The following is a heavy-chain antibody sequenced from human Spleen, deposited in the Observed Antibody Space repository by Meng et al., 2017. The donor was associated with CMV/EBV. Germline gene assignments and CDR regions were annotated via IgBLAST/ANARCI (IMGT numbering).Heavy chain of an antibody. Sequence: ASVKVSCKASGDTFSKYAISWVRQAPGQGLEWMGWINPNSGGTNYAQKFQGRVTMTRDTSISTAYMELSRLRSDDTAVYYCAREVFSRLYGSGSDALDIWGQGTMVTVSS. CDR1: GDTFSKYA. J-gene: IGHJ3*02. D-gene: IGHD3-10*01. CDR2: INPNSGGT. V-gene: IGHV1-2*02. CDR3: AREVFSRLYGSGSDALDI.